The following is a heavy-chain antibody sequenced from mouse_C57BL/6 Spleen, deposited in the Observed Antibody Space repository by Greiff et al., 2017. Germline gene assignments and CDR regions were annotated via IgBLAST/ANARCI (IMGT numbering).Heavy chain of an antibody. V-gene: IGHV5-17*01. D-gene: IGHD1-1*01. Sequence: EVQRVESGGGLVKPGGSLKLSCAASGFTFSDYGMHWVRQAPEKGLEWVAYISSGSSTIYYADTVKGRFTISRDNAKNTLFLQMTSLRSEDTAMYYYAREGNYYGSSSPWFAYWGQGTLVTVSA. J-gene: IGHJ3*01. CDR1: GFTFSDYG. CDR2: ISSGSSTI. CDR3: AREGNYYGSSSPWFAY.